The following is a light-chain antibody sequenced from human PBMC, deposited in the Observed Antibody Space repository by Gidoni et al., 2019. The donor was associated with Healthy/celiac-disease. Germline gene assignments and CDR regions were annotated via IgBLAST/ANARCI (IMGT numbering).Light chain of an antibody. V-gene: IGKV3-20*01. J-gene: IGKJ1*01. CDR1: QSVSSGY. CDR3: QQYGNAPTWT. Sequence: EIVFTQSPGTLSLSPGERATLSCRASQSVSSGYLAWYQQKPGQPPRLLIYGASSRATGIPDRVSGSGSGTDFALTSSRLETEDFAVYYWQQYGNAPTWTFGQGTKVEIK. CDR2: GAS.